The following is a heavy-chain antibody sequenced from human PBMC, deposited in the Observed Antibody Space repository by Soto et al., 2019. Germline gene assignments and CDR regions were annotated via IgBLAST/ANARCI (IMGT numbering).Heavy chain of an antibody. CDR1: GYTFTSYA. CDR2: ISAGNGNT. V-gene: IGHV1-3*01. D-gene: IGHD3-9*01. CDR3: ARDYDILTGCPDY. J-gene: IGHJ4*02. Sequence: ASVKVSCKASGYTFTSYAMHWVRQAPGQRLEWMGWISAGNGNTKYSQKFQGRVTITRDTSASTAYMELSSLRSEDTAVYYCARDYDILTGCPDYWGQGTLVTVSS.